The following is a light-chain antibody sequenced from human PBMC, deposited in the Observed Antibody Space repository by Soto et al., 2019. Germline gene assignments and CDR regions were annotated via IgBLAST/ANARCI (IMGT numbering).Light chain of an antibody. Sequence: EIVLTQSPGTQSLSPGERATLSCRASQSVYSSHLAWYRQKPGQVPRLLIYDASSRATGIPDRFSGSGSGTDFTLTISRLEPEDFAVYYCQQYHSAPFTVGPGTKVDIK. J-gene: IGKJ3*01. CDR1: QSVYSSH. V-gene: IGKV3-20*01. CDR2: DAS. CDR3: QQYHSAPFT.